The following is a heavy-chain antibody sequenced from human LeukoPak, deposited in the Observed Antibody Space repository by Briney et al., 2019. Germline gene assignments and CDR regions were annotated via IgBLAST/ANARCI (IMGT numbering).Heavy chain of an antibody. Sequence: GGSLRLSCAASGFTISSNYMSWVRQAPGKGLEWVSLITGDGGSAFYAGSVKGRFTISRDNSKNSLYLQMNSLRTEDTALYYCAKEGPIAVAGYFDHWGQGTLVTVSS. J-gene: IGHJ4*02. CDR3: AKEGPIAVAGYFDH. V-gene: IGHV3-43*02. D-gene: IGHD6-19*01. CDR2: ITGDGGSA. CDR1: GFTISSNY.